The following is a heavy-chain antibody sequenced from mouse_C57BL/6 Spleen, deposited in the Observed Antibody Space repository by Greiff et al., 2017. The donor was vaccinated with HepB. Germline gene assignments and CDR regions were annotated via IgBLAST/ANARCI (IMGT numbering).Heavy chain of an antibody. Sequence: EVHLLQSGGGLAKPGGSLKLSCAASGFTFSSYAMSWVRQTTEKRLEWVATISDGGSYTYCPDNVKGRCTISRDNAKSNLYLQMSHLKSEDTAMYYCARGYYSNYLCAYWGQGTLVTVSA. CDR1: GFTFSSYA. V-gene: IGHV5-4*01. CDR2: ISDGGSYT. D-gene: IGHD2-5*01. J-gene: IGHJ3*01. CDR3: ARGYYSNYLCAY.